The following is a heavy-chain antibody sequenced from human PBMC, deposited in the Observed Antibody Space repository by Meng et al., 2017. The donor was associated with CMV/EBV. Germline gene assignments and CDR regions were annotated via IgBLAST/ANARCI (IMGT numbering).Heavy chain of an antibody. CDR2: INWNGGST. CDR3: ARGGIVGAVGAFDI. D-gene: IGHD1-26*01. Sequence: GGSLRLSCAASGFTFDASGMSWVRQAPGKGLEWVSGINWNGGSTGYADSVKGRFTISRDNAKNSLYLQMNSLRAEDTALYYCARGGIVGAVGAFDIWGQGTMVTVSS. V-gene: IGHV3-20*04. CDR1: GFTFDASG. J-gene: IGHJ3*02.